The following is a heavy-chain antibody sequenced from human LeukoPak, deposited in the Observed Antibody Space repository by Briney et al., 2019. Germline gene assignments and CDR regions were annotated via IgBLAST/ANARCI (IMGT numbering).Heavy chain of an antibody. Sequence: PSETLSLTCTVSGGSMSSSSYYWGWIRQPPGKGLEWIGSIYYSGSTYQNPSLKSRVTISVDTSKNQFSLKLSSVTAADTAVYYCARFSSIAAAFDYWGLGTLVTVSS. CDR1: GGSMSSSSYY. J-gene: IGHJ4*02. D-gene: IGHD6-13*01. V-gene: IGHV4-39*07. CDR3: ARFSSIAAAFDY. CDR2: IYYSGST.